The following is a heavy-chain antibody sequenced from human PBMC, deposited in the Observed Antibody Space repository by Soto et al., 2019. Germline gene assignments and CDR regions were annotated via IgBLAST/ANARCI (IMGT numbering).Heavy chain of an antibody. V-gene: IGHV3-15*05. J-gene: IGHJ4*02. Sequence: GGSLRLSCVVSGFTFSDAWMSWVRQAPGKGLEWLGRIKSETAGGTTYYAAPVKSKFTISRDNSHNTLYLQVHSLTAEDTAVYYCAKDRRAGGNPAFYFDFWGQGAQVTVSS. CDR1: GFTFSDAW. CDR2: IKSETAGGTT. CDR3: AKDRRAGGNPAFYFDF. D-gene: IGHD3-16*01.